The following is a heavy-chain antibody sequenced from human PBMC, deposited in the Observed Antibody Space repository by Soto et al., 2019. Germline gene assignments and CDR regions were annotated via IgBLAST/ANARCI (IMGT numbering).Heavy chain of an antibody. CDR1: GGTFSSYA. Sequence: GASVKVSCKASGGTFSSYAISWVRQAPGQGLEWMGGIIPIFGTANYAQKFQGRVTITADESTSTAYMELSSLRSEDTAVYYCARAASQLEDWFDPWGQGTLVTVSS. J-gene: IGHJ5*02. V-gene: IGHV1-69*13. CDR2: IIPIFGTA. CDR3: ARAASQLEDWFDP. D-gene: IGHD6-13*01.